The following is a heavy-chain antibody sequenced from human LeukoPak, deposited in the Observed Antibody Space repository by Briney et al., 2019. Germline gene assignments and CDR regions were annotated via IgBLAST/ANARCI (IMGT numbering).Heavy chain of an antibody. J-gene: IGHJ4*02. Sequence: QSGGSLRLSCAASGITFRTYSMNWVRQAPGKGLELVANIKQDRGEKYYVDSVKGRFTISRDNAKNSLYLQMNSLRAEDTAVYYCARLREIPVFGVVTKSTSYFDYWGQGTLVTVSS. CDR1: GITFRTYS. D-gene: IGHD3-3*01. V-gene: IGHV3-7*01. CDR2: IKQDRGEK. CDR3: ARLREIPVFGVVTKSTSYFDY.